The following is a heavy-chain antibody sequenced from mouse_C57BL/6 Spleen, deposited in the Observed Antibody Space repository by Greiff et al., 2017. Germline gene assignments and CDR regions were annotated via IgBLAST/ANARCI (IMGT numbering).Heavy chain of an antibody. V-gene: IGHV5-9-1*02. J-gene: IGHJ3*01. CDR3: TRSYSNYVRTWFAY. CDR1: GFTFSSYA. CDR2: ISSGGDYI. D-gene: IGHD2-5*01. Sequence: EVHLVESGEGLVKPGGSLKLSCAASGFTFSSYAMSWVRQTPEKRLEWVAYISSGGDYIYYADTVKGRFTISRDNARNTLYLQMSSLKSEDTAMYYCTRSYSNYVRTWFAYWGQGTLVTVSA.